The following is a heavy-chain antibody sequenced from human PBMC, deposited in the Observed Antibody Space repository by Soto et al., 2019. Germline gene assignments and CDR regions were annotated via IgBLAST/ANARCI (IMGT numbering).Heavy chain of an antibody. CDR1: GFTFRSYA. J-gene: IGHJ4*02. V-gene: IGHV3-30*18. Sequence: GGSLRLSCAASGFTFRSYAMSWVRQAPGKGLEWVAVISYDGSNKYYADSVKGRFTISRDNSKNTLYLQMNSLRAEDTAVYYCAKADSSGYYLDYWGQGTLVTVSS. D-gene: IGHD3-22*01. CDR3: AKADSSGYYLDY. CDR2: ISYDGSNK.